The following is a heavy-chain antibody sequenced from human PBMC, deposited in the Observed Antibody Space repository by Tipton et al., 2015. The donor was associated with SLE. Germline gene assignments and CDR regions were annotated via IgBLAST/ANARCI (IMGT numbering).Heavy chain of an antibody. CDR2: IYYSGGT. D-gene: IGHD5-24*01. V-gene: IGHV4-30-4*01. CDR3: ASTGVNYRRRAFDI. Sequence: TLSLTCTVSGGSISSYYWSWIRQPPGKGLEWIGYIYYSGGTYYNPSLNSRVTISADTSKNQCSLKLSTVTAADTAVYYCASTGVNYRRRAFDIWGQGTMVTVSS. J-gene: IGHJ3*02. CDR1: GGSISSYY.